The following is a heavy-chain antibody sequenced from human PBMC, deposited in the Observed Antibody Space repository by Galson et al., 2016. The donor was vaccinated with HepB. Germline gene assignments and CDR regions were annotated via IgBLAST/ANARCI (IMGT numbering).Heavy chain of an antibody. CDR3: ARLLSGGQWLKPDAFDI. J-gene: IGHJ3*02. D-gene: IGHD6-19*01. CDR1: GDSISSYY. CDR2: IYYTGTT. Sequence: SETLSLTCTVSGDSISSYYWSWIRQPPGKGLEWIGYIYYTGTTNYNPSLKSRVTISVDTSKNQLSLKLSSVTAADTAVYFYARLLSGGQWLKPDAFDIWGQGTMVTVSS. V-gene: IGHV4-59*01.